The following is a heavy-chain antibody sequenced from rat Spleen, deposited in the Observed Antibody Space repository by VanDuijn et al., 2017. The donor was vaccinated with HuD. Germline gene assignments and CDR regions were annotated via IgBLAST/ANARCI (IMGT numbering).Heavy chain of an antibody. J-gene: IGHJ2*01. CDR3: TTGLQ. Sequence: EVQLVESGGGLVQPGRSLKLSCAASGFTFSDYGVAWVRQAPTKGLEWVATISYDDSSTYYRDSVKGRFTISRDNAKNTLYLQMDSLRSEDTATYYCTTGLQWGQGVMVTVSS. CDR2: ISYDDSST. V-gene: IGHV5-29*01. D-gene: IGHD1-1*01. CDR1: GFTFSDYG.